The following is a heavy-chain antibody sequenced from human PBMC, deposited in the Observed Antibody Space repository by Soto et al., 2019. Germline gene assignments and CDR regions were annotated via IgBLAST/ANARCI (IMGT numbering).Heavy chain of an antibody. Sequence: QVQLVQSGAEVKKPGASVKVSCKASGYTCSSIGISWVRQAPGQGLEWMGWISPSKGNTHYAQGRQGRVTMTTDTSTSTAYMELRSLRSDDTAVYYCARDLDASGSYYTDYWGQGTLVTVSS. CDR3: ARDLDASGSYYTDY. CDR2: ISPSKGNT. CDR1: GYTCSSIG. D-gene: IGHD3-10*01. J-gene: IGHJ4*02. V-gene: IGHV1-18*01.